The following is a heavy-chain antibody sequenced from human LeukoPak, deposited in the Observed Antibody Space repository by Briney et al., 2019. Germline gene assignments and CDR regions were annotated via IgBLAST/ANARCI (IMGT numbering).Heavy chain of an antibody. D-gene: IGHD5-24*01. V-gene: IGHV3-9*03. CDR3: AKGGDGYNYGFDY. CDR2: ISWNSGSI. J-gene: IGHJ4*02. CDR1: GFTFSSYA. Sequence: SLRLSCAASGFTFSSYAMSWVRQAPGKGLEWVSGISWNSGSIGYADSVKGRFTISRDNAKNSLYLQMNSLRAEDMALYYCAKGGDGYNYGFDYWGQGTLVTVSS.